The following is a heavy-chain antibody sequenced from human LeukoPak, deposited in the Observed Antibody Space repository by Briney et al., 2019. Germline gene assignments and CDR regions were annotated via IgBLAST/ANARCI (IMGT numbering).Heavy chain of an antibody. Sequence: GGSLRLSCAASGFTVNSNYMSWFRQAPGQGLEWVSIIYSGGTTHYADSVKGRFTISRDNTKNTLYLQMNSLRAEDTAVYYCARGHYGMDVWGQGTTVTVSS. V-gene: IGHV3-53*01. CDR2: IYSGGTT. CDR1: GFTVNSNY. CDR3: ARGHYGMDV. J-gene: IGHJ6*02.